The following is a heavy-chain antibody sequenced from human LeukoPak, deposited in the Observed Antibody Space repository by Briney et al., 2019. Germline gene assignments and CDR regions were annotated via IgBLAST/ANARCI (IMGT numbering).Heavy chain of an antibody. CDR2: MSGSGGST. Sequence: GGSLRLSCAASGFTFSSYAMSWVRQAPGKGLEWVSAMSGSGGSTYYADSVKGRFTISRDNSKNTLYLQMNSLRAEDTAVYYCATRITIFGVVIGAFDIWGHGTMVTVSS. J-gene: IGHJ3*02. V-gene: IGHV3-23*01. CDR3: ATRITIFGVVIGAFDI. CDR1: GFTFSSYA. D-gene: IGHD3-3*01.